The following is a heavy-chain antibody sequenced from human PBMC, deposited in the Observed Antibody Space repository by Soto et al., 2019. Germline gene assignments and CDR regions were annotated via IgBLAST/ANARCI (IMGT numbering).Heavy chain of an antibody. Sequence: EVQLVESGGGLVQPGGSLRLSCAASGFTFSSYWMSWVRQAPGKGLEWVANIKQDGSEKYYVDSVKGRFTISRDNAKNSLYLQMNSLRAEATAVYYCARDPPPVNYYYYGMDVWGQGTTVTVSS. J-gene: IGHJ6*02. CDR3: ARDPPPVNYYYYGMDV. CDR1: GFTFSSYW. V-gene: IGHV3-7*01. CDR2: IKQDGSEK.